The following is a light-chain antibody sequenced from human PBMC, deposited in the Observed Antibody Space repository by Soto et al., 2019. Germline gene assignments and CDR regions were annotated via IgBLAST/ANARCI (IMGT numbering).Light chain of an antibody. CDR1: QSVSSSY. CDR3: QQYVTSQIT. CDR2: GAS. Sequence: EIVLTRSPGTLSLSTGERAILSCRASQSVSSSYFAWYQQKPGQAPRLLIYGASSRATGIPDRISGSGSGTDFTLTISRLEPEDFAVYYCQQYVTSQITFGPGTKVDI. V-gene: IGKV3-20*01. J-gene: IGKJ3*01.